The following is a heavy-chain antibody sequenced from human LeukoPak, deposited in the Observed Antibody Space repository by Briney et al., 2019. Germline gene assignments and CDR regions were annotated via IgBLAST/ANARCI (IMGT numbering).Heavy chain of an antibody. CDR1: GGSISSYY. J-gene: IGHJ3*02. CDR2: IYYSGST. CDR3: ARAIYREDAFDI. V-gene: IGHV4-59*01. D-gene: IGHD2-2*02. Sequence: SETLSLTCTVSGGSISSYYWSWIRQPPGKGLEWIGYIYYSGSTNYNPSLKSRVTISVDTSKNQFSLKLSSVTAADTAVYYCARAIYREDAFDIWGQGTMVIVSA.